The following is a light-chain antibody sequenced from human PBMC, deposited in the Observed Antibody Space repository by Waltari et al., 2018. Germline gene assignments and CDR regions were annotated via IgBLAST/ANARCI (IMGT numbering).Light chain of an antibody. V-gene: IGLV2-23*02. CDR1: SDDVGGYNL. Sequence: QSALTQPASMSGSPGHSVTISCTGTSDDVGGYNLVSWYQQHPGKVPKLIIFEVTKRPSGVSNRFSGSRSGNTASLTLSGLQPEDEAAYYCCSYAGTDSWVFGGGTKVTVL. CDR3: CSYAGTDSWV. J-gene: IGLJ3*02. CDR2: EVT.